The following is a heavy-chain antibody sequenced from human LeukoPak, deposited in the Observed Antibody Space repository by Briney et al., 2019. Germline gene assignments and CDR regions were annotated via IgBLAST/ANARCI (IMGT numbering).Heavy chain of an antibody. D-gene: IGHD5-18*01. V-gene: IGHV3-66*02. CDR3: ARGRGCSFFFDY. J-gene: IGHJ4*02. Sequence: PGGSLRLSCAASGFSFSDYDMSWIRQAPGKGLEWVSVIYSGGSTYYADSVKGRFTISRDNSKNTLYLQMNSLRAEDTAVYYCARGRGCSFFFDYWGQGTLVTVSS. CDR2: IYSGGST. CDR1: GFSFSDYD.